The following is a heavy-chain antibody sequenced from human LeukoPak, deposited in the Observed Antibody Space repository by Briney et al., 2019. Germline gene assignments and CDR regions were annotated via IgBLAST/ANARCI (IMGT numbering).Heavy chain of an antibody. J-gene: IGHJ5*02. Sequence: ASVKVSCKASGYTFTSYGISWVRQAPGQGLEWMGWISAYNGNTNYAQKLQGRVTMTTDTSTSTAYMELRSLRSDDTAVYYCARDQDYYGSGSYYSVGWFDPWGQGTLVTVSS. D-gene: IGHD3-10*01. CDR1: GYTFTSYG. CDR3: ARDQDYYGSGSYYSVGWFDP. V-gene: IGHV1-18*01. CDR2: ISAYNGNT.